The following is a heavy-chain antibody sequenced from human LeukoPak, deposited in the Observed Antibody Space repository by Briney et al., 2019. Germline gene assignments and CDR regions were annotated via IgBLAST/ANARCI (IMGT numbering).Heavy chain of an antibody. D-gene: IGHD6-19*01. CDR3: ARRAPGFSSGWLDY. CDR2: ISSNGGST. CDR1: GFTFSTYA. Sequence: GGSLRLSCAASGFTFSTYAIHWVRQAPGKGLEYVSAISSNGGSTFYANSVKGRFIVPRDNSKNTLYLQMGSLRAEDLAVYYCARRAPGFSSGWLDYWGQGTLVTVSS. J-gene: IGHJ4*02. V-gene: IGHV3-64*01.